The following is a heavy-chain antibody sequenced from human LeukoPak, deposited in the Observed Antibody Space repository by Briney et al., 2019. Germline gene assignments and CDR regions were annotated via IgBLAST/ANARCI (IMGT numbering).Heavy chain of an antibody. D-gene: IGHD2-8*02. V-gene: IGHV3-7*02. CDR1: EFAFSNYW. Sequence: GGSRRLSCVASEFAFSNYWMSWVRQAPGRGLEWVANIKQDGSEKYYVDSVKGRFTISRDNAKNSLYLQMNSLKAEDTAVYYCTGAFGWGQGTMVTVSS. J-gene: IGHJ3*01. CDR3: TGAFG. CDR2: IKQDGSEK.